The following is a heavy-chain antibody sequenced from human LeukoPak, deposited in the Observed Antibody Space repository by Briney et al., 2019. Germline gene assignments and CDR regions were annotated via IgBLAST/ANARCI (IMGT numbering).Heavy chain of an antibody. V-gene: IGHV1-46*01. CDR1: GYTFTSYY. CDR2: INPSGGST. D-gene: IGHD6-13*01. Sequence: ASVKVSCKASGYTFTSYYMHWVRQAPGQGLEWMGIINPSGGSTSYAQKFQGRVTMTRDMSTSTVYMELSSLRSEDTAVYYCARAKQQLGRNDAFDIWGQGTMVTVSS. CDR3: ARAKQQLGRNDAFDI. J-gene: IGHJ3*02.